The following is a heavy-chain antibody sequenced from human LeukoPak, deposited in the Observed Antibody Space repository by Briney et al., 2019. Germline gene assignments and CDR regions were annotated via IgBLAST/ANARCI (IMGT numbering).Heavy chain of an antibody. J-gene: IGHJ5*02. CDR3: ARGGSSSSRYWFDP. Sequence: SETLSLTCTVSGGSISSYYWSWIRQPPGKGLEWIGYIYYSGSTNYNPSLKSRVTISVDTSKNQFSLKLSSVTAADTAVYYCARGGSSSSRYWFDPWGQGTLVTVSS. CDR2: IYYSGST. CDR1: GGSISSYY. D-gene: IGHD6-6*01. V-gene: IGHV4-59*12.